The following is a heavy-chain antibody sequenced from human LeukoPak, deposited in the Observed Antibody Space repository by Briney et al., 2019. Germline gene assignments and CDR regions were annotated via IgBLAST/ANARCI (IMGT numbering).Heavy chain of an antibody. CDR2: IKQDGGQI. J-gene: IGHJ4*02. D-gene: IGHD4-17*01. V-gene: IGHV3-7*01. CDR1: EFTFSSYW. CDR3: ARLGARQMLEY. Sequence: PGGSLRLPCAASEFTFSSYWMSWVRQAPGKGLEWVANIKQDGGQIYYLESVKGRFTVSRDNTKNSLYLQMNSLRAEDTAVYYCARLGARQMLEYWGQGTLVTVSS.